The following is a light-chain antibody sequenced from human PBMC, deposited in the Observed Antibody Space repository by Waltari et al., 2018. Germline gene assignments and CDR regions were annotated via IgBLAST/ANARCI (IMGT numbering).Light chain of an antibody. CDR3: QQTYTSPYT. Sequence: DIQMTQSPSPLSASVGDRVTITCRASQSIRSSLNWYQEKPGKAPQLLIYAASILHSGVPSRFSGSGSGTDFTLIISGLQPEDFATYSCQQTYTSPYTFGQGTNLDIK. CDR1: QSIRSS. J-gene: IGKJ2*01. CDR2: AAS. V-gene: IGKV1-39*01.